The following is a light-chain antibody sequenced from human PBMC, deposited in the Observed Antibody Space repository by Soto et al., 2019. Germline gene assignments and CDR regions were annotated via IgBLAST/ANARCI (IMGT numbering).Light chain of an antibody. CDR1: QSLVYSDGNTY. CDR2: RVS. J-gene: IGKJ1*01. Sequence: DVVMTQSPLSLPVTLGQPASISCRSSQSLVYSDGNTYLNWFQQRPGQSPRRLIYRVSNRDSGVPDRLSGSGSGTDFTLKISRVEAEDVGVYYCMQGTHWPPKTFGQGTKVDIK. CDR3: MQGTHWPPKT. V-gene: IGKV2-30*01.